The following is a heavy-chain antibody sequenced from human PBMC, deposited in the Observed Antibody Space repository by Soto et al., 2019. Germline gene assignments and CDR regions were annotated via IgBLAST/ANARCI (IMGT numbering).Heavy chain of an antibody. CDR2: ISSSSSYT. CDR1: GFTFSDYY. CDR3: ARDRGVSGPRAVDYYYYGMDV. V-gene: IGHV3-11*06. Sequence: GGSLRLSFAASGFTFSDYYMSWIRQAPGKGLEWVSYISSSSSYTNYADSVKGRFTISRDNAKNSLYLQMNSLRAEDTAVYYCARDRGVSGPRAVDYYYYGMDVWGQGTTVTVSS. D-gene: IGHD3-10*01. J-gene: IGHJ6*02.